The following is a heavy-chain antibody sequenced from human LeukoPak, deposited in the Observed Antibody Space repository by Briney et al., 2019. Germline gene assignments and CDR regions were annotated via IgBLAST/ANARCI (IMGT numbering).Heavy chain of an antibody. V-gene: IGHV3-53*01. D-gene: IGHD1-26*01. CDR3: ARDSTWELPLAY. J-gene: IGHJ4*02. CDR2: IYSGGST. Sequence: GGSLRLSCAASVFTVSSNYMSWVRQAPWKGLEWVSVIYSGGSTYYADSVKGRFTISRDNSKNTLYLQMNSLRAEDTAVYYCARDSTWELPLAYWGQGTLVTVSS. CDR1: VFTVSSNY.